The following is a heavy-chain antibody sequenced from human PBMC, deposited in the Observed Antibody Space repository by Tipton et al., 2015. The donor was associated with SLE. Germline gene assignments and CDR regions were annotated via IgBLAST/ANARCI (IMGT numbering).Heavy chain of an antibody. CDR3: AREVYGRFPI. V-gene: IGHV4-59*01. CDR1: GYSISPYY. J-gene: IGHJ4*02. Sequence: TLFLTCTVSGYSISPYYWSWIRQTPGKGLEWIGYIHSSGTTNYSPSLNSRVTMSVDTSKNQFSLRLTSVTAADSAVYYCAREVYGRFPIWGQGALVTVSS. D-gene: IGHD3-10*01. CDR2: IHSSGTT.